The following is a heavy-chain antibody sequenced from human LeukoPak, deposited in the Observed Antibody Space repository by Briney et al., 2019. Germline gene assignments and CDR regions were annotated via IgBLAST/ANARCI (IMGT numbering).Heavy chain of an antibody. D-gene: IGHD4-17*01. CDR3: AREKGRVTTVTTIDY. V-gene: IGHV3-23*01. CDR1: GFTFSSYA. J-gene: IGHJ4*02. CDR2: ISGSGGST. Sequence: GGSLRLSCAASGFTFSSYAMSWVRQAPGKELEWVSAISGSGGSTYYADSVKGRFTISRDNSKNTLYLQMNSLRAEDTAVYYCAREKGRVTTVTTIDYWGQGTLVTVSS.